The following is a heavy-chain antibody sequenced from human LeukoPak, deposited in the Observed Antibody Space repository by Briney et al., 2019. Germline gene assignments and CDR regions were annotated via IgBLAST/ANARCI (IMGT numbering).Heavy chain of an antibody. CDR2: IGTAGDT. J-gene: IGHJ6*03. CDR1: GFTFGSYD. Sequence: GGSLRLSCAASGFTFGSYDMHWVRQATGKGLEWVSAIGTAGDTYYPGSVKGRFTISRENAKNSLYLQMNSLRAGDTAVYYCARLGGVAARHYYYYYMDVWGKGTTVTVSS. V-gene: IGHV3-13*01. D-gene: IGHD6-6*01. CDR3: ARLGGVAARHYYYYYMDV.